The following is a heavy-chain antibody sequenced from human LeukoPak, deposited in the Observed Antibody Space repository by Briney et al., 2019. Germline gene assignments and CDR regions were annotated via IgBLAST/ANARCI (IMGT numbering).Heavy chain of an antibody. Sequence: SQTLSLTCAVSSDSLTSGGYYWSWIRQHPGQGLEWIGYINFSGNTYYNPSLKSRVTISEDTSNNQVSLNLSSVTAADTAVYYCASGHGSWYGGHFDYWGRGTLVTVSS. CDR1: SDSLTSGGYY. D-gene: IGHD6-13*01. CDR3: ASGHGSWYGGHFDY. V-gene: IGHV4-31*11. CDR2: INFSGNT. J-gene: IGHJ4*02.